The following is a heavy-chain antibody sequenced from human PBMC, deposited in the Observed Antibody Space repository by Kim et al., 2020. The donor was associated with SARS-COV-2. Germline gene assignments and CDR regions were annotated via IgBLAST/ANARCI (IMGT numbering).Heavy chain of an antibody. V-gene: IGHV3-11*04. CDR1: GFNFSDYY. Sequence: GGSLRLSCAASGFNFSDYYMSWIRQAPGKGLEWISYISAAGNTIHSADSVKGRFSLSRDNAKKSLNLQMNSLRAEDTAGYYCPRDSCSFGYSYDDYWGPG. CDR2: ISAAGNTI. CDR3: PRDSCSFGYSYDDY. J-gene: IGHJ4*02. D-gene: IGHD5-18*01.